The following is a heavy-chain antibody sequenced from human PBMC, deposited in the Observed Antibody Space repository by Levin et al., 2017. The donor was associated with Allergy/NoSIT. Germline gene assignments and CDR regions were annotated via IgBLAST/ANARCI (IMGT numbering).Heavy chain of an antibody. CDR3: ALGPNPYYFEL. CDR2: IYATGST. D-gene: IGHD3-16*01. Sequence: SQTLSLTCIVSGGSFSSYYWSWIRQPAGKGLEWIGHIYATGSTNYNPFLKSRVTMSVDTSKNQFSLKLSSVTAADTAVYYCALGPNPYYFELWGQGALVTVSS. V-gene: IGHV4-4*07. J-gene: IGHJ4*02. CDR1: GGSFSSYY.